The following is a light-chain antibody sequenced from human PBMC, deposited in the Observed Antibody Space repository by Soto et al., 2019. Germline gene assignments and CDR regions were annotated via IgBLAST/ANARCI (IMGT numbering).Light chain of an antibody. V-gene: IGLV1-51*01. CDR2: DNS. Sequence: QSVLPQPPSVSAAPGQKVIISCSGSSSNIESNFVSWYQQLPGTAPTLLIFDNSKRPSGIPDRFSGSKSGTSATLGITGLQAGDEADYYCVAWDTSLTTTVLFGGGTKLTVL. CDR1: SSNIESNF. J-gene: IGLJ2*01. CDR3: VAWDTSLTTTVL.